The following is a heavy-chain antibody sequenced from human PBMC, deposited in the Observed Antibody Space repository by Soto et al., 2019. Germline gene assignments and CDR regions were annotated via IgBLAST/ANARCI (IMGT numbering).Heavy chain of an antibody. D-gene: IGHD6-13*01. CDR3: AKNGRAAAMYNWFDP. CDR2: ISGSGGTT. CDR1: GFTFSSYA. J-gene: IGHJ5*02. Sequence: EVQLLESGGGLVQPGGSLRLSCTGSGFTFSSYAMNWVRQAPGKGLECVSTISGSGGTTYYADSVKGRFTISRDNSKNKLYMQMRSLRAEDTAVYYCAKNGRAAAMYNWFDPWGQGTLVTVSS. V-gene: IGHV3-23*01.